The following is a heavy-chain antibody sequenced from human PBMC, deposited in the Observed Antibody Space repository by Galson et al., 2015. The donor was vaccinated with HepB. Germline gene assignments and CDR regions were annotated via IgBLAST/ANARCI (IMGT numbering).Heavy chain of an antibody. CDR2: INAGNGNT. Sequence: SVKVSCKASGNIFTNYALHWVRQAPGQTLEWMGWINAGNGNTKYSQKFQGRVTITRDTSASTAFMELSSLTSEDTAVYYCARGGRSDWPDDWGQGTLVTVSS. CDR3: ARGGRSDWPDD. J-gene: IGHJ4*02. D-gene: IGHD2-21*02. V-gene: IGHV1-3*01. CDR1: GNIFTNYA.